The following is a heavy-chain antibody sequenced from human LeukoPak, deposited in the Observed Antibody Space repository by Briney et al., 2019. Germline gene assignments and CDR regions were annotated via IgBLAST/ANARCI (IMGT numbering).Heavy chain of an antibody. Sequence: SETLSLTCTVPGGSISSYYWSWIRQPPGKGLEWIGYIYYSGTTNYNPSLKSRVTISVDTSKNQFSLKLSSVTAADTAVYYCARGLGYYDSSVGYWGQGTLVTVSS. CDR3: ARGLGYYDSSVGY. CDR2: IYYSGTT. J-gene: IGHJ4*02. V-gene: IGHV4-59*01. D-gene: IGHD3-22*01. CDR1: GGSISSYY.